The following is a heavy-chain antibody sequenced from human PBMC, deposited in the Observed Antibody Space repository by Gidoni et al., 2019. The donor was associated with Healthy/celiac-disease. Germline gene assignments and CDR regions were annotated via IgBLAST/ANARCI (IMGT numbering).Heavy chain of an antibody. J-gene: IGHJ6*02. V-gene: IGHV3-73*02. CDR2: IRSKANSYAT. CDR1: GFPFSGSA. D-gene: IGHD5-12*01. CDR3: TRQGFRGYSGYDALYYYYYGMDV. Sequence: EVQLVESGGGLVQPGGYLKLSCAASGFPFSGSAIHWVRQASGKGLEWVGRIRSKANSYATAYAASVKGRFTISRDDSKNTAYLQMNSLKTEDTAVYYCTRQGFRGYSGYDALYYYYYGMDVWGQGTTVTVSS.